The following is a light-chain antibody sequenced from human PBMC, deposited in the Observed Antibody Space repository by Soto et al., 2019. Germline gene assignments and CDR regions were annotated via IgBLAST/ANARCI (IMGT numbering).Light chain of an antibody. CDR2: GAS. CDR3: QQYNNWPQT. J-gene: IGKJ2*01. CDR1: QSVSSK. Sequence: EIVMTQSPVTLSVSPGERATLSCRASQSVSSKLARYQQKPGQAPRLLIYGASTRATGIPARFSGSGSGTEFTLSISSLQSVDFAVYYCQQYNNWPQTFGQGTKLEIK. V-gene: IGKV3-15*01.